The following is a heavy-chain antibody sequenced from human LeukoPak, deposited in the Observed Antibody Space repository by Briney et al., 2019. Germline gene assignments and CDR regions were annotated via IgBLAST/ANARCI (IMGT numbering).Heavy chain of an antibody. CDR3: ARKYDYYYYYMDV. J-gene: IGHJ6*03. V-gene: IGHV1-69*05. Sequence: SVKVSCKASGGTFSSYAISWVRQAPGQGLEWMGGIIPIFGTANYAQKLQGRVTMTTDTSTSTAYMELRSLRSDDTAVYYCARKYDYYYYYMDVWGKGTTVTVSS. D-gene: IGHD2-2*01. CDR1: GGTFSSYA. CDR2: IIPIFGTA.